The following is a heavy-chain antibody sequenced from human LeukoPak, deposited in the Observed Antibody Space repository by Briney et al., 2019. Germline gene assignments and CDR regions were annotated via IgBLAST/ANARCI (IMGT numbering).Heavy chain of an antibody. CDR2: ISSSSSYI. V-gene: IGHV3-21*01. D-gene: IGHD6-13*01. CDR3: ARISAAGTRYYYYMDV. Sequence: GGSLRLSCAASGFTFSSYWMHWVRQAPGKGLEWVSSISSSSSYIYYADSVKGRFTISRDNAKNSLYLQMNSLRAEDTAVYYCARISAAGTRYYYYMDVWGKGTTVTVSS. J-gene: IGHJ6*03. CDR1: GFTFSSYW.